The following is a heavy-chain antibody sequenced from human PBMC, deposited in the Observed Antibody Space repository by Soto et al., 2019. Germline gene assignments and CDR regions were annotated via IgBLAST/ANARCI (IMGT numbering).Heavy chain of an antibody. D-gene: IGHD3-10*01. CDR2: INHSGST. CDR3: ARGRVLLWFGELSWRSWFDP. V-gene: IGHV4-34*01. Sequence: SETLSLTCAVYGGSFSGYYWSWIRRPPGKGLEWIGEINHSGSTNYNPSLKSRVTISVDTSKNQFSLKLSSVTAADTAVYYCARGRVLLWFGELSWRSWFDPWGQGTLVTV. J-gene: IGHJ5*02. CDR1: GGSFSGYY.